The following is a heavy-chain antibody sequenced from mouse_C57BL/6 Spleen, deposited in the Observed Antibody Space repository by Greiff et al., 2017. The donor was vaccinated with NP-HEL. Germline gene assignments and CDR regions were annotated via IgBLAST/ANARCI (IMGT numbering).Heavy chain of an antibody. CDR2: INPSSGYT. CDR3: ARLGAGSSPWFAY. J-gene: IGHJ3*01. Sequence: QVQLQQSGAELAKPGAVVKLSCKASGYTFTSYWMHWVKQRPGQGLEWIGYINPSSGYTKYNQKFKDKATLTADKSSSTAYMQLSSLTYEDSAVYYCARLGAGSSPWFAYWGQGTLVTVSA. V-gene: IGHV1-7*01. D-gene: IGHD1-1*01. CDR1: GYTFTSYW.